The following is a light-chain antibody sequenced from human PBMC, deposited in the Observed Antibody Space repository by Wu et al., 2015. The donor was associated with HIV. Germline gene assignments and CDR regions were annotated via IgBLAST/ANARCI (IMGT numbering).Light chain of an antibody. V-gene: IGKV3-11*01. CDR3: QQHGNWPPIA. Sequence: NILTQSPGTLSLSPGERVSLSCRASERVNNNYLAWYQQKPGRAPRLLIFDTSTRATGISARFGGSGSGTDFTLTINGLEAQDSAVYYCQQHGNWPPIAFGGGTTLEIK. CDR2: DTS. CDR1: ERVNNNY. J-gene: IGKJ4*01.